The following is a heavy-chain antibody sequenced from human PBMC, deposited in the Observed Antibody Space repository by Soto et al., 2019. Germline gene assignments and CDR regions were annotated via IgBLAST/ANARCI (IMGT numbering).Heavy chain of an antibody. J-gene: IGHJ5*01. CDR2: VAYDGSKT. CDR1: GFTFSSNG. D-gene: IGHD3-22*01. CDR3: ARWVGGSMYDNSGKYDS. Sequence: QVQLVESGGGVVQPGRSLRLTCEASGFTFSSNGMHWVRQAPGKGLEWVALVAYDGSKTYYGDSVRGRFTISRDNSQNTLYLQMNSLRAEDTAVYYCARWVGGSMYDNSGKYDSWGQGTLVTVSS. V-gene: IGHV3-30*03.